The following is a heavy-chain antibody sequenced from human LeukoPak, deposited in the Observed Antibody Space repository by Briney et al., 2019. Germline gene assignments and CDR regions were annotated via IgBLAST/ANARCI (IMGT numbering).Heavy chain of an antibody. D-gene: IGHD4-17*01. Sequence: GGSLRLSCAASGFTFSSYWMSWVRQAPGKGLEWVANIKQDGSEKYYVDSVKGRFTISRDNAKNSLYLQMNSLRAEDTAVYYCARSMTTVTMSSYYGMDVWGQGTTVTVSS. V-gene: IGHV3-7*03. CDR3: ARSMTTVTMSSYYGMDV. CDR1: GFTFSSYW. J-gene: IGHJ6*02. CDR2: IKQDGSEK.